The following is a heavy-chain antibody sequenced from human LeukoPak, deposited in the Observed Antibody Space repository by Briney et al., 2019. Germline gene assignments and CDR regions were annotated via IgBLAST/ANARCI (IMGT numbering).Heavy chain of an antibody. CDR3: ARDWNYYDNSGFYGEY. V-gene: IGHV3-7*04. CDR2: IKQDGSQK. CDR1: GFTFSSYW. J-gene: IGHJ4*02. Sequence: GGSLRLSCAASGFTFSSYWMSWVRQAPGKGLEWVANIKQDGSQKFYVDSVKGRFTISRDNAKNSLYLQMNSLRAEDPAVYYCARDWNYYDNSGFYGEYWGQGTLVTVSS. D-gene: IGHD3-22*01.